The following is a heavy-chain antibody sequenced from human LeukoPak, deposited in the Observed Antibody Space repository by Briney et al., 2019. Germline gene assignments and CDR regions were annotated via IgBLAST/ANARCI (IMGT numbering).Heavy chain of an antibody. CDR3: ARPLGYSGSGSYYAH. CDR1: GFTFSSYE. V-gene: IGHV3-48*03. J-gene: IGHJ4*02. Sequence: PGGSLRLSCEASGFTFSSYEMSWVRQAPGKGLEWVSYISTGGDTIHYADSVKGRFTISRDNAKKSLYLQMNSLRAEDTAVYYCARPLGYSGSGSYYAHWGQGTLVTVSA. CDR2: ISTGGDTI. D-gene: IGHD3-10*01.